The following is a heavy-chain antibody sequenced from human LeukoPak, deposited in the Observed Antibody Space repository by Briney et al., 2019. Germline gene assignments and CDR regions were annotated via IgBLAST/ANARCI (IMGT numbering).Heavy chain of an antibody. J-gene: IGHJ4*02. V-gene: IGHV3-53*01. D-gene: IGHD3-3*01. Sequence: GGSLRLSCAASGFTVSSEYMSWVRQAPGKGLEWVSVFYNTGYTYYADSVKGRFTISRGHSKNTLYLQMNTLRAEDTAVYYCAKESPSAGLEYWGQGTLVTVSS. CDR2: FYNTGYT. CDR3: AKESPSAGLEY. CDR1: GFTVSSEY.